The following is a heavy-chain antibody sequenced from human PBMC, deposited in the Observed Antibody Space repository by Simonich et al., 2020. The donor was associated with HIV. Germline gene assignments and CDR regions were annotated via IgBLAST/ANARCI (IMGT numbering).Heavy chain of an antibody. CDR1: GGSFSGYY. J-gene: IGHJ4*02. CDR2: INHSEST. Sequence: QVQPQQWGSGLLKPSETLSLTCAVYGGSFSGYYWSWIRQPPGKGLEWIGEINHSESTNYNPSLKSRVTISVDTSKNQFSLKLSSVTAADTAVYYCARGAEGATTQSYWGQGTLVTVSS. V-gene: IGHV4-34*01. CDR3: ARGAEGATTQSY. D-gene: IGHD1-26*01.